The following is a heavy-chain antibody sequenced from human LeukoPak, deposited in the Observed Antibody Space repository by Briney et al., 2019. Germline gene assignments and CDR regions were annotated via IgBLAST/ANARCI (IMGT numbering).Heavy chain of an antibody. CDR3: AKSRGTSLSQYFQH. Sequence: GGSLRLSCAASGFIFRNYGMHWVRQAPGKGLEWVALISSDGSNESSADSVKGRFTVSRDNSKNTVYLQMNSLRADDTAVYFCAKSRGTSLSQYFQHWGQGARVTVSS. D-gene: IGHD3-16*02. CDR1: GFIFRNYG. CDR2: ISSDGSNE. V-gene: IGHV3-30*18. J-gene: IGHJ1*01.